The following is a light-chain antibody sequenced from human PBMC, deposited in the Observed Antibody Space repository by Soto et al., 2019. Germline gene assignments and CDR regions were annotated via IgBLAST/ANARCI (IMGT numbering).Light chain of an antibody. CDR3: QHYNSYSEA. CDR1: QSVSSS. Sequence: EIMMTPSPATLSVSPGERATLSCRASQSVSSSLAWYQQKPGQAPRLLIYGASTRATGIPARFSGSGSGTEFTLTISSLQPDDFATYYCQHYNSYSEAFGQGTKVDIK. CDR2: GAS. V-gene: IGKV3-15*01. J-gene: IGKJ1*01.